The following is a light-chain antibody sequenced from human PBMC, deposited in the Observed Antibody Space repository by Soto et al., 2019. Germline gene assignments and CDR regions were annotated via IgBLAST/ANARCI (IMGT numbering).Light chain of an antibody. CDR1: QSISSW. Sequence: DIQMTQSPSTLSASVGDRVIITCRASQSISSWLAWYQQKPGKAPNLLIYDGSSLESGVTSRFSGSGSGTEFTLTISSLQPDDFATYYCQQYNSYPWTFGQGTKVEIK. CDR3: QQYNSYPWT. V-gene: IGKV1-5*01. J-gene: IGKJ1*01. CDR2: DGS.